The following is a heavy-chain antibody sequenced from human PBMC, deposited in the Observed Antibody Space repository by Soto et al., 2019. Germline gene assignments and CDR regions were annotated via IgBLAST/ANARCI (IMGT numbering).Heavy chain of an antibody. Sequence: QLQLQESGPGLVKPSETLSLTCTVSDGSISSSSYYWGWIRQPPGKGLEWIGSIYYSGSTYYNPSLKSRVTISVDTSKNQFSLKLSSVTAADTAVYYCARHVAYNWFDPWGQGTLVTVSS. CDR2: IYYSGST. CDR3: ARHVAYNWFDP. V-gene: IGHV4-39*01. D-gene: IGHD5-12*01. CDR1: DGSISSSSYY. J-gene: IGHJ5*02.